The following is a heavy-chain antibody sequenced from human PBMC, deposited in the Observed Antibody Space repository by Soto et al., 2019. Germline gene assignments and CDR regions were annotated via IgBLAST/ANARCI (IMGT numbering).Heavy chain of an antibody. CDR2: ISYDGSNK. CDR1: GFTFSSYG. CDR3: ARDERNGGYSYGRQSNYYYYGMDV. Sequence: GGSLRLSCAASGFTFSSYGMHWVRQAPGKGLEWVAVISYDGSNKYYADSVKGRFTISRDNSKNTLYPQMNSLRSEDTAVYYCARDERNGGYSYGRQSNYYYYGMDVWGQGTTVTVSS. J-gene: IGHJ6*02. D-gene: IGHD5-18*01. V-gene: IGHV3-30*03.